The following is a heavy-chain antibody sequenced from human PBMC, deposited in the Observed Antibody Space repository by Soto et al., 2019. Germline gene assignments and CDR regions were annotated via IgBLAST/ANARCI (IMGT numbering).Heavy chain of an antibody. CDR3: ARGVNDFWSGYYARPGKYYFDY. CDR2: IYYSGST. D-gene: IGHD3-3*01. CDR1: GGSISSGGYY. Sequence: QVQLQESGPGLVKPSQTLSLTCTVSGGSISSGGYYWSWIRQHPGKGLEWIGYIYYSGSTYYNPSLKRRVTISVDTSKNQFSLKLSSVTAADTAVYYCARGVNDFWSGYYARPGKYYFDYWGQGTLVTVSS. V-gene: IGHV4-31*03. J-gene: IGHJ4*02.